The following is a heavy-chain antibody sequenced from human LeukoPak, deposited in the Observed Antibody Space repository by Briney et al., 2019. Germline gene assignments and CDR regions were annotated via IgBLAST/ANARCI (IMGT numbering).Heavy chain of an antibody. V-gene: IGHV4-59*01. Sequence: SETLSLTCTVSGGSISSYYWSWIRQPPGKRLEWIGYIYYSGSTNYNPSLKSRVTISVDTSKNQFSLKLSSVTAADTAVYYCARGSRFNYYGSGSLYYYYGMDVWGKGTTVTVSS. CDR2: IYYSGST. CDR1: GGSISSYY. CDR3: ARGSRFNYYGSGSLYYYYGMDV. J-gene: IGHJ6*04. D-gene: IGHD3-10*01.